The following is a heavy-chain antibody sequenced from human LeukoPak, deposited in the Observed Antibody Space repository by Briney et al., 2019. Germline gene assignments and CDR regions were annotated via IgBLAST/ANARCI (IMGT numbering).Heavy chain of an antibody. J-gene: IGHJ6*03. Sequence: PGGSLRLSCAASGFTFSSYWMHWVRQAPGKGLVWVSRINSDGSSTSYADSVKGRFTISRDNAKNTLYLQMNSLRAEDTAVYYCAGDNIVATIGYYYYYMDVWGKGTTVTISS. CDR2: INSDGSST. CDR1: GFTFSSYW. CDR3: AGDNIVATIGYYYYYMDV. D-gene: IGHD5-12*01. V-gene: IGHV3-74*01.